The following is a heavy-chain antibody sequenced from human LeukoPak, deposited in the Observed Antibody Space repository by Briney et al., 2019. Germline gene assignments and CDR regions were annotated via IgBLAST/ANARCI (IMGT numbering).Heavy chain of an antibody. J-gene: IGHJ4*02. CDR3: ASFYGSGFSFDY. Sequence: PSQTLSLTCTVSGGSISSGRYYWSWIRQPAGKGLEWIGRIYTSGSTYYNPSLKSRVTISVDTSKNQFSLKLSSVTAADTAVYYCASFYGSGFSFDYWGQGTLVTVSS. D-gene: IGHD3-10*01. CDR2: IYTSGST. V-gene: IGHV4-61*02. CDR1: GGSISSGRYY.